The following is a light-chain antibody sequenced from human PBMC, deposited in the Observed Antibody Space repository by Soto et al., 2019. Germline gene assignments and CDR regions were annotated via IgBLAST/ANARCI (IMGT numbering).Light chain of an antibody. Sequence: QSALTQPASVSGPPGQSITISCTGTSSDVGAYNYVSWYQHHPGKAPRLVIYDVTNRPSGISDRFSGSKSSNTASLTISGLLAEDEADYYCTSYTSISTYVFGTGTKLTVL. CDR1: SSDVGAYNY. V-gene: IGLV2-14*01. CDR3: TSYTSISTYV. CDR2: DVT. J-gene: IGLJ1*01.